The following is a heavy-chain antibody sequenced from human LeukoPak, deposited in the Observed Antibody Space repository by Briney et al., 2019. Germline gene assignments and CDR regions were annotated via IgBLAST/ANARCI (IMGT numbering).Heavy chain of an antibody. Sequence: GGSLRLSCTASGFTFSSYAMSWVRQAPGKGLEWVSAISGSGGSTYYADSVKGRFTISRDNSKNTLYLQMNSLRAEDTAVYYCAKAPIGYSSSWYYFDYWGQGTLVTVSS. J-gene: IGHJ4*02. D-gene: IGHD6-13*01. CDR2: ISGSGGST. V-gene: IGHV3-23*01. CDR3: AKAPIGYSSSWYYFDY. CDR1: GFTFSSYA.